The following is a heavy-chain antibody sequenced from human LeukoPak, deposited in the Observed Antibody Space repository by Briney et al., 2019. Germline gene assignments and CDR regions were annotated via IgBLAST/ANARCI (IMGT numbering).Heavy chain of an antibody. Sequence: GGSLRLSCAASGFTFSSYAMNWVRQAPGKGLEWVSATGSTGVSTFYADSVKGRFTVSRDNSKNTLSLQMNSLRAEDTAVYYYAKDPGVVPAHYFDYWGQGILVTVSS. D-gene: IGHD2-2*01. J-gene: IGHJ4*02. CDR2: TGSTGVST. V-gene: IGHV3-23*01. CDR1: GFTFSSYA. CDR3: AKDPGVVPAHYFDY.